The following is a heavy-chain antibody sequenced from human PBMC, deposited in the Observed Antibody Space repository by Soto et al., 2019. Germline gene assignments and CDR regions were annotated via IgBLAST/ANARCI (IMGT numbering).Heavy chain of an antibody. D-gene: IGHD2-2*01. V-gene: IGHV1-69*12. Sequence: QVQLVQSGAEVKKPGSSVKVSCKASGGTFSSYAISWVRQAPGQGLEWMGGIIPIFGTANYAQKFQGRVTITADESTSTDSMERSSLRSEDTAVYYGARDRGVPAAPYDYCYGMDVWGQGTTVTASS. J-gene: IGHJ6*02. CDR2: IIPIFGTA. CDR3: ARDRGVPAAPYDYCYGMDV. CDR1: GGTFSSYA.